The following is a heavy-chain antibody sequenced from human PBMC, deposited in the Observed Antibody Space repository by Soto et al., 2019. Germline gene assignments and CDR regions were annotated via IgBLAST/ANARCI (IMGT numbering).Heavy chain of an antibody. V-gene: IGHV3-23*01. CDR1: GFTFSSYA. D-gene: IGHD2-15*01. CDR2: ISSSGGST. CDR3: ASSPYCSGGTCYYLVY. J-gene: IGHJ4*02. Sequence: GVSLRLSCAASGFTFSSYAMNWVRQAPGKGLEWVSSISSSGGSTFYADSVKGRFTISRDNSKNTLYLQMNSLRVDDTAVYYCASSPYCSGGTCYYLVYWGQGTLVTVSS.